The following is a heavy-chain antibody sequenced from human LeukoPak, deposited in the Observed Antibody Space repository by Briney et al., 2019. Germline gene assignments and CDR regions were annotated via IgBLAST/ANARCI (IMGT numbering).Heavy chain of an antibody. V-gene: IGHV3-23*01. CDR1: GFTFSSYA. CDR3: AEDIVVVPDARSYMDV. J-gene: IGHJ6*03. D-gene: IGHD2-2*01. CDR2: ISGSGGST. Sequence: PGGSLRLSCAASGFTFSSYAMSWVRQAPGKGLEWVSAISGSGGSTYYADSVKGRFTISRDNSKNTLYLQMNSLRAEDTAVYYCAEDIVVVPDARSYMDVWGKGTTVTVSS.